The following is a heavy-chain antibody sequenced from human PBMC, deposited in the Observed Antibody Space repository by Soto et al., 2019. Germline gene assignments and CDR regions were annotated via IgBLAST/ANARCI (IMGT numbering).Heavy chain of an antibody. D-gene: IGHD2-15*01. CDR1: GYKFTTFW. CDR3: ARPASGGSRDALDV. J-gene: IGHJ3*01. V-gene: IGHV5-10-1*01. Sequence: GESLKISCKASGYKFTTFWLNWARQTPGKGLEWLGRIDPTDSFTNYSPPFEGHVTISVDKSISTAYLQWNSLQASDTAIYYCARPASGGSRDALDVWGQGTTVTVSS. CDR2: IDPTDSFT.